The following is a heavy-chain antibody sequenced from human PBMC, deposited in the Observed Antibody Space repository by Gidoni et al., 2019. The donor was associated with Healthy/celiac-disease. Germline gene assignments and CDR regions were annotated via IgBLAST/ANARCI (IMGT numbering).Heavy chain of an antibody. Sequence: QVQLVQSGAEVKKPGASVKVSCKAAGYTFTGYYMHWVRQAPGQGLEWMGWRNPNSGGTNYAQQFQGRVTMTRDTSISTAYMELSRLRSDDTAVYYCARIRYGSGWSGAFDIWGQGTMVTVSS. CDR3: ARIRYGSGWSGAFDI. CDR2: RNPNSGGT. J-gene: IGHJ3*02. V-gene: IGHV1-2*02. D-gene: IGHD6-19*01. CDR1: GYTFTGYY.